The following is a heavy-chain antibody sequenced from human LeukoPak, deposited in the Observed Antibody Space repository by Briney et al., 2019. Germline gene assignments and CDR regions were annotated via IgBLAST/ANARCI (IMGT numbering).Heavy chain of an antibody. D-gene: IGHD6-13*01. CDR2: IYPGDSDT. Sequence: GESLKISCKGSGHSFTSYWIGWVRQMPGKGLEWMGIIYPGDSDTRYSPSFQGQVTISADKSISTAYLQWSSLKASDTAMYYCARLGTASSSSWYKWDAFDIWGQGTMVTVSS. J-gene: IGHJ3*02. CDR3: ARLGTASSSSWYKWDAFDI. V-gene: IGHV5-51*01. CDR1: GHSFTSYW.